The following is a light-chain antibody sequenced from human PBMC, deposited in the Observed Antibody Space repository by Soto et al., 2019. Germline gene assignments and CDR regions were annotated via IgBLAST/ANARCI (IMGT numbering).Light chain of an antibody. CDR3: CSYAGRDTLYV. J-gene: IGLJ1*01. CDR2: DVS. CDR1: STDVGGYNY. V-gene: IGLV2-11*01. Sequence: QSALTQPRSVSGSPGQSVTISCTGTSTDVGGYNYVSWYQQHPGKVPKLMLYDVSKRPSGVPDHFSGSKSVNTASLTISGFQAEDEADYYCCSYAGRDTLYVFGSGTKV.